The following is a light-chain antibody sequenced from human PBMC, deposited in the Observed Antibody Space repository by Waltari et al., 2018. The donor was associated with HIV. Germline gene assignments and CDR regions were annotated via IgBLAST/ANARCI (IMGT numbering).Light chain of an antibody. CDR3: STWDGGLRGVV. CDR2: TNN. CDR1: SSTIGRTT. V-gene: IGLV1-44*01. J-gene: IGLJ2*01. Sequence: QSVLTQPPSASGAPGQRVTISCSGNSSTIGRTTLNWYQPLTETTPQPPIYTNNQRPSGVPDRCSGSKSGTSASLAISGLQSGDEADYYCSTWDGGLRGVVFGGGTKLTVL.